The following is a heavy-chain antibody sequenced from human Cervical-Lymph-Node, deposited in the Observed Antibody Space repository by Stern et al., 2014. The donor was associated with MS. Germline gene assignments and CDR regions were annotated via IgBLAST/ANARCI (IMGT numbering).Heavy chain of an antibody. CDR2: IYTSGST. V-gene: IGHV4-61*02. J-gene: IGHJ6*02. CDR3: ARDCRLRYFDNYGMDV. D-gene: IGHD3-9*01. Sequence: QVQLQESGPGLVKPSQTLSLTCTVSGGSISSGSYYWSWIRQPAGKGLEWIGRIYTSGSTTYNPSLQSRVTISVDTSKTQFPMKLSSVTAADTAVYYCARDCRLRYFDNYGMDVWGQGTTVTVSS. CDR1: GGSISSGSYY.